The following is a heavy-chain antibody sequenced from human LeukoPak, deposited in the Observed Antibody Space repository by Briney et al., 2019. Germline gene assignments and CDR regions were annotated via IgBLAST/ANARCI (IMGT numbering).Heavy chain of an antibody. Sequence: ASVKVSCKASGGTFSSYAISWVRQAPGQGLEWMGWINPNSGGTNYAQKFQGRVTMTRDTSISTAYMELSRLRSDDTAVYYCASYCSGGSCYSYYYYGMDVWGQGTTVTVSS. CDR1: GGTFSSYA. J-gene: IGHJ6*02. CDR2: INPNSGGT. CDR3: ASYCSGGSCYSYYYYGMDV. D-gene: IGHD2-15*01. V-gene: IGHV1-2*02.